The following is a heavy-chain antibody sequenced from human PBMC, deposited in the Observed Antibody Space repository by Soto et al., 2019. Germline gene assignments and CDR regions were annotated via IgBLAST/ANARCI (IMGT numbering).Heavy chain of an antibody. J-gene: IGHJ3*02. Sequence: ASVKVSCKASGNTFTSYAMHWVRQAPGQRLEWMGWISAGNGNTKYLQNFQGRLTITRDTSASTAYMELSSLRSEDTAVYYCVRGGVYCSSTSCYPDDTFDIWGQGTMVTV. CDR3: VRGGVYCSSTSCYPDDTFDI. D-gene: IGHD2-2*01. CDR2: ISAGNGNT. CDR1: GNTFTSYA. V-gene: IGHV1-3*01.